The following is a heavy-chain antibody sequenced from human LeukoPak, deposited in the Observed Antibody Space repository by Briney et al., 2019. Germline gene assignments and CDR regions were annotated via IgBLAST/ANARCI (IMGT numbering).Heavy chain of an antibody. CDR1: GGSISSGDYY. CDR3: AREGVPAASYFDY. J-gene: IGHJ4*02. V-gene: IGHV4-30-4*01. Sequence: SETLSLTCSVSGGSISSGDYYWSWIRQPPGKGLEWIGYIYYSGSTYYNPSLKSRVTISVDTSKNQFSLKLSSVTAADTAVYYCAREGVPAASYFDYWGQGTLVTVSS. CDR2: IYYSGST. D-gene: IGHD2-2*01.